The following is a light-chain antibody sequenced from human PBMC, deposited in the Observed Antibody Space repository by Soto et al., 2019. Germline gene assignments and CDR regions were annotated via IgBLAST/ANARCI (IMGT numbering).Light chain of an antibody. Sequence: IVLTQSPGTLFLSPGERAILSCRASRNIGTYLAWYQQKRGQAPRLLIFGAPTRANGVPDTFSGSGSGTDFTLTISRLDPEDFAVYYCQQYGTSPRWTFGQGTKVEMK. CDR3: QQYGTSPRWT. CDR1: RNIGTY. J-gene: IGKJ1*01. V-gene: IGKV3-20*01. CDR2: GAP.